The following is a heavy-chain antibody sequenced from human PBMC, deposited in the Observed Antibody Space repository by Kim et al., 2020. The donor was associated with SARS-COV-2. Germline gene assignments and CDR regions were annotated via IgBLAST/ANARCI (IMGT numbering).Heavy chain of an antibody. CDR2: IYDSGTT. J-gene: IGHJ6*02. CDR3: ARGSYASGMDV. Sequence: SETLSLTCAVSGGSINNVGYSWSWIRQLPGMGLEWIGYIYDSGTTYYSPSLKSRVTISLDRSRTQFFLNLNSATAADTAVYYCARGSYASGMDVWGQGTAVTVSS. D-gene: IGHD3-16*01. V-gene: IGHV4-30-2*01. CDR1: GGSINNVGYS.